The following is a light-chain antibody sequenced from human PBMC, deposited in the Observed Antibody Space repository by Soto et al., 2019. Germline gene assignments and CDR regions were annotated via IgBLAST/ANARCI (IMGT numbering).Light chain of an antibody. CDR1: QGIRND. CDR2: ATS. CDR3: VQDYDYPRT. Sequence: AIPMTQSPSSLSASVGDRVTITCRASQGIRNDLGWYQQKPGKAPKLLIYATSTLHSGVPSRFSGSGSAEEFTLTIGTLHPDDFATYCWVQDYDYPRTFGQGTKV. V-gene: IGKV1-6*01. J-gene: IGKJ1*01.